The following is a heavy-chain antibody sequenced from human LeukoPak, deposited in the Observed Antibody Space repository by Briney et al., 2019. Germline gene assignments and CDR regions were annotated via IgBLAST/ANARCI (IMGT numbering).Heavy chain of an antibody. CDR3: ANLGPGDWYFDL. CDR2: ISSSGRTI. CDR1: GFTFSSSE. J-gene: IGHJ2*01. D-gene: IGHD3-16*01. Sequence: GGSLRLSCAASGFTFSSSEMTWVRQAPGKGLEWVSYISSSGRTIYYADSVKGRFTISRDNAKNSLYLQMNSLRADDTAVYYCANLGPGDWYFDLWGRGTLVTVS. V-gene: IGHV3-48*03.